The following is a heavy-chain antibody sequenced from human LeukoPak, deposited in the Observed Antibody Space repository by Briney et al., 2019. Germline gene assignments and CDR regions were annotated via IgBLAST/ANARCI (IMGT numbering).Heavy chain of an antibody. CDR3: AKANCTNGVCYSFYMDV. D-gene: IGHD2-8*01. Sequence: HPGGSLRLSCVVSGFIFNNYAMSWVRQAPGKGLEWVSVISSSGDSTYYADSVKGRFTISRDNSKNTLYLQMNSLRAEDTAVYYCAKANCTNGVCYSFYMDVWGKGTTVTVSS. V-gene: IGHV3-23*01. CDR2: ISSSGDST. CDR1: GFIFNNYA. J-gene: IGHJ6*03.